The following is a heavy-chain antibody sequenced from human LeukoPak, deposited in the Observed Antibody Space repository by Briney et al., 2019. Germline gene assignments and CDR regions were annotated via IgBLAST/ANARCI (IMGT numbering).Heavy chain of an antibody. CDR1: GFTSVNYA. Sequence: GGSLRLSCAATGFTSVNYAMSWVRQAPGKGLEWVSAISGSGGSTYYADSVKGRFTISRDNSKNTLYLQMNSLRAEDTAVYYCARAQQLFDYWGQGTLVTVSS. CDR2: ISGSGGST. D-gene: IGHD6-13*01. J-gene: IGHJ4*02. CDR3: ARAQQLFDY. V-gene: IGHV3-23*01.